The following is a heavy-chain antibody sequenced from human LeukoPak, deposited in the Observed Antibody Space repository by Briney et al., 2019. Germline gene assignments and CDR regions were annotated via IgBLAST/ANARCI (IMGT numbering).Heavy chain of an antibody. V-gene: IGHV4-59*01. CDR1: GGSISSYY. J-gene: IGHJ4*02. CDR3: ARAAGGSYPPYYFDY. CDR2: IYYSGST. D-gene: IGHD1-26*01. Sequence: SETLSLTCTVSGGSISSYYWSWIRQPPGKGLEWIGYIYYSGSTNYNPSLKSRVTISVDTSKNQFSLKLSSVTAADTAVYYCARAAGGSYPPYYFDYWGQGTLVTVSS.